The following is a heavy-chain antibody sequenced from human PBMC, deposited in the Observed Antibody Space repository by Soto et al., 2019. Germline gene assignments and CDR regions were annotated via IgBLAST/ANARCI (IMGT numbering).Heavy chain of an antibody. CDR1: GFTFSSYA. CDR3: AKLGFRITMSL. D-gene: IGHD3-10*02. V-gene: IGHV3-23*01. Sequence: PXGSLRLCCAASGFTFSSYAMIWVRQAPGKGLEWVSAISGSGGSTYYADSVKGRFTISRDNSKNTLYLQMKSLRAEDTAVYYCAKLGFRITMSLWGQGTLVTVSS. J-gene: IGHJ4*02. CDR2: ISGSGGST.